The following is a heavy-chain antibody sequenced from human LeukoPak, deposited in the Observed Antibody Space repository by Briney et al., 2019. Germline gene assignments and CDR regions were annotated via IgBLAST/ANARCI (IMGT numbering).Heavy chain of an antibody. CDR3: ASGRLSAKGFDN. J-gene: IGHJ4*02. CDR1: GFTFSSYA. CDR2: ISSNGGST. D-gene: IGHD2-15*01. V-gene: IGHV3-64*04. Sequence: GGSLRLSCAASGFTFSSYAMHWVRQAPGKGLEYVSAISSNGGSTYYADSVKGRFTISRDNSKNTLYLQMSSLRAEDTAVYYCASGRLSAKGFDNWGQGTLVTVSS.